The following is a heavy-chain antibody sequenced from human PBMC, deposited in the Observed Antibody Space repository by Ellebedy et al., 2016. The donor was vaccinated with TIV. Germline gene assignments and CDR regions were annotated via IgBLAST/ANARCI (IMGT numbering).Heavy chain of an antibody. J-gene: IGHJ3*02. V-gene: IGHV4-31*03. D-gene: IGHD3-3*01. CDR3: ARGGITIFGVVTHHEAFDI. CDR1: GGSFSSGTYF. Sequence: SETLSLTXTVPGGSFSSGTYFWNRIRQHPGKGLEWTASIYYSGSTSYDPSLRSRPTISLDTSKNQVSLKLSAVTAADTAMYYCARGGITIFGVVTHHEAFDIWGQGTMVTVSS. CDR2: IYYSGST.